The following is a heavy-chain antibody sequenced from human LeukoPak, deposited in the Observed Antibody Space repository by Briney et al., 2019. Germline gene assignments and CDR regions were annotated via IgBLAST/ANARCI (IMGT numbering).Heavy chain of an antibody. CDR2: ISSSGSTI. CDR3: ARDLRDGYNWGLYYFDY. J-gene: IGHJ4*02. D-gene: IGHD5-24*01. V-gene: IGHV3-11*04. Sequence: MTGGSLRLSCAASGFTFSDYYMSWIRQAPGKGLEWVSYISSSGSTIYYADSVKGRFTISRDNAKNSLYLQMNSLRAEDTAVYYCARDLRDGYNWGLYYFDYWGQGTLVTVSS. CDR1: GFTFSDYY.